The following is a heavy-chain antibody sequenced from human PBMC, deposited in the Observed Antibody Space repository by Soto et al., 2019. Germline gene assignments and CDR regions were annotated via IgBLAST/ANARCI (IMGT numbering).Heavy chain of an antibody. CDR3: ASRGDGFRFLDVVRI. Sequence: SEHPYLTSTVYDGSFPSSSYYWAWIRQPPGKGLEWIGSISYLGTTYYNPSLKSRVTISADTSKNQSSLKLTSVTDADTALYAVASRGDGFRFLDVVRIWGQGRMV. V-gene: IGHV4-39*01. CDR2: ISYLGTT. CDR1: DGSFPSSSYY. J-gene: IGHJ3*02. D-gene: IGHD3-3*01.